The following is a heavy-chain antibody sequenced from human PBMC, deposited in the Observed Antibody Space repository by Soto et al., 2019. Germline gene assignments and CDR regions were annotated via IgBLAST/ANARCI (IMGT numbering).Heavy chain of an antibody. D-gene: IGHD2-15*01. CDR3: ARTKGVAASGGVYYYGMDV. J-gene: IGHJ6*02. CDR1: GGTFSSYA. CDR2: IIPIFGTA. V-gene: IGHV1-69*13. Sequence: ASVKVSCKASGGTFSSYAISWVRQAPGQGLEWMGGIIPIFGTANYAQKFQGRVTITADESTSTAYMELSSLRSEDTAVYYCARTKGVAASGGVYYYGMDVWGQGTTVTVSS.